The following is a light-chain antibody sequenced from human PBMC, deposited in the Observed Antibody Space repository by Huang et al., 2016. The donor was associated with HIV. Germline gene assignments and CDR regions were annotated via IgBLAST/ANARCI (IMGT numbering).Light chain of an antibody. CDR1: QSVSSSY. CDR3: QQYGSSPPYT. Sequence: EIVLTQYPGTLSLFPGERATLSCRASQSVSSSYLAWYQQKPGQAPRLLIYGASSRATGIPDRFSGSGSGTDFTLTISRLEPEDFAVYYCQQYGSSPPYTFGQGTKLEIK. J-gene: IGKJ2*01. CDR2: GAS. V-gene: IGKV3-20*01.